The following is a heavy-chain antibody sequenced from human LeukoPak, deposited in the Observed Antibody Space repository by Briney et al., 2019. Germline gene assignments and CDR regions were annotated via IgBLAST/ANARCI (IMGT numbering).Heavy chain of an antibody. D-gene: IGHD3-9*01. CDR3: ARGLFDIQNPFDP. J-gene: IGHJ5*02. CDR1: GGSFSGYY. CDR2: INHSGST. V-gene: IGHV4-34*01. Sequence: PSETLSFTCAVYGGSFSGYYWSWIRQPPGKGLEWIGEINHSGSTNYNPSLKSRVTISVDTSKNQFSLKLSSVTAADTAVYYCARGLFDIQNPFDPWGQGTLVTVSS.